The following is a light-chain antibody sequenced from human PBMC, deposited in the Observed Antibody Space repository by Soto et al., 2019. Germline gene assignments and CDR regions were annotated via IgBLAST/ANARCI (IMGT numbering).Light chain of an antibody. CDR1: HSVDTSN. Sequence: EVELTQSPATLSLSPGQRATLSCRASHSVDTSNVAWYQQRPGQAPRVLIYGASNRAAGIPDRFSGSGSGTDFTLTISSLEPEDSAVYHCQQYGSSWWAFGHGTKVDI. CDR2: GAS. CDR3: QQYGSSWWA. J-gene: IGKJ1*01. V-gene: IGKV3-20*01.